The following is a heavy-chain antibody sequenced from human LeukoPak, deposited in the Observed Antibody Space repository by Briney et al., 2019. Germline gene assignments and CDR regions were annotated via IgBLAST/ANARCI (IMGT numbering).Heavy chain of an antibody. V-gene: IGHV3-21*04. CDR2: ISTSSSYI. J-gene: IGHJ4*02. CDR1: GFTFSSYS. CDR3: ASDVMGGGEFDY. D-gene: IGHD2-21*01. Sequence: KAGGSLRLSCAASGFTFSSYSMNWVRQAPGKGLEWGSFISTSSSYIHNADSVRGRFTISRDNAENSLYLQMNSLRAEDTAVYYCASDVMGGGEFDYWGQGTLVTVSS.